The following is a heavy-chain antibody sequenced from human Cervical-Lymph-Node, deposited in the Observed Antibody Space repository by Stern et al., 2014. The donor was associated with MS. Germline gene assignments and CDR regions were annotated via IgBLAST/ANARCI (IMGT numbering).Heavy chain of an antibody. CDR2: ISSTSNSM. J-gene: IGHJ6*02. CDR3: ARDTLYYGLDV. Sequence: EVQLVESGGGLVKPGGSLTLSCVASGFTFNSDGMTWVRQAPGKGLEWISSISSTSNSMQYAASARGRFPVSRDNSQKSLFLEMNSLRAEDTATYYCARDTLYYGLDVWGQGTTVTVSS. V-gene: IGHV3-21*01. CDR1: GFTFNSDG.